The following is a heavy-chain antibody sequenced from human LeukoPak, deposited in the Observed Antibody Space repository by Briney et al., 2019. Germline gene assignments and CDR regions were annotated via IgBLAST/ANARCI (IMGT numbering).Heavy chain of an antibody. J-gene: IGHJ4*02. CDR3: ARDASSYGYLY. Sequence: GGSLRLSCAASGFTVSSNYMSWVRQAPGKGLEWVSVIYSGGSTYYADSVKGRFTISRDNSKNTLYLQMNSLRAEDTAVYYCARDASSYGYLYWGQGTLVTVSS. CDR2: IYSGGST. V-gene: IGHV3-53*01. CDR1: GFTVSSNY. D-gene: IGHD5-18*01.